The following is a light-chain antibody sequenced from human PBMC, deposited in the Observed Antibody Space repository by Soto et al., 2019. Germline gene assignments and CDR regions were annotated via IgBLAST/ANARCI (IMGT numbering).Light chain of an antibody. CDR2: EVS. Sequence: QSVLTPPASVSGSPGQSITIYCTGTSSDVGAYNYVSWYQQHPDKAPKLMIFEVSDRPSGVSNRFSGSNSGNTGSLTIAGLQAEDEADYFFSSYTSNSTLVFGGGTKLT. V-gene: IGLV2-14*01. CDR3: SSYTSNSTLV. CDR1: SSDVGAYNY. J-gene: IGLJ3*02.